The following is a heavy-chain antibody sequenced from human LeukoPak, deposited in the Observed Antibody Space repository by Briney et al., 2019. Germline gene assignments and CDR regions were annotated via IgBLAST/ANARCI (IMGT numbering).Heavy chain of an antibody. V-gene: IGHV3-9*03. CDR2: ISWNSGSI. CDR1: GFTFSSYE. J-gene: IGHJ3*02. CDR3: AKGGVVVVENAFDI. Sequence: PGGSLRLSCAASGFTFSSYEMNWVRQAPGKGLEWVSGISWNSGSIGYADSVKGRFTISRDNAKNSLYLQMNSLRAEDMALYYCAKGGVVVVENAFDIWGQGTMVTVSS. D-gene: IGHD2-15*01.